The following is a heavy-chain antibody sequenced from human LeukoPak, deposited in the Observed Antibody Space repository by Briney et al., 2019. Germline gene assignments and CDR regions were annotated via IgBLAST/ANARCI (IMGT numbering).Heavy chain of an antibody. CDR3: SDLPTLGRVDY. J-gene: IGHJ4*02. V-gene: IGHV3-30*02. CDR2: IQYDGSNK. D-gene: IGHD7-27*01. Sequence: GGSLRLSCAASGFTFSSYGMHWVRQAPGKALEWVAFIQYDGSNKYYADSVKGRFTISRDNSKNTLYLQMNSLRAEDTAVYFCSDLPTLGRVDYWGRGTLVTVSS. CDR1: GFTFSSYG.